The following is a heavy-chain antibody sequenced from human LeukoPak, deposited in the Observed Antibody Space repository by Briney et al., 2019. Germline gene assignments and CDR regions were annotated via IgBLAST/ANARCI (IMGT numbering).Heavy chain of an antibody. CDR1: GFTFSSSA. J-gene: IGHJ4*02. V-gene: IGHV3-23*01. CDR2: ISDSGGST. Sequence: AGGSLRLSCAASGFTFSSSAMSWVRQAPGKGLEWVSGISDSGGSTYYADSVKGRFTISRDNSKNMLYLQMNSLRAGDTAVYYCAKVSESNYDFLTGYYTPYYFDYWGQGTLVTVSS. CDR3: AKVSESNYDFLTGYYTPYYFDY. D-gene: IGHD3-9*01.